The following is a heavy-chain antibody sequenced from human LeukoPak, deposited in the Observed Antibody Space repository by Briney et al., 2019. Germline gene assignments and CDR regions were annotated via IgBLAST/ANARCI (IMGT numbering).Heavy chain of an antibody. CDR1: GFTFSSYW. CDR2: IKQDGSEK. J-gene: IGHJ6*02. V-gene: IGHV3-7*01. D-gene: IGHD3-3*01. Sequence: GGSLRLSCAASGFTFSSYWMSWVRQAPGKGLEWVAHIKQDGSEKYYVDSVKGRFTISRDNAKNSLYLQMNSLRAEDTAVYYCARVSYDFWSGAYYYYGMDVWGQGTTVTVSS. CDR3: ARVSYDFWSGAYYYYGMDV.